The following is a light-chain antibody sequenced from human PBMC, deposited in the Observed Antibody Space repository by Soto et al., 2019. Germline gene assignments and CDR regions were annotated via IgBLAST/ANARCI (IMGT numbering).Light chain of an antibody. CDR3: SSYAGSSNLGV. V-gene: IGLV2-8*01. Sequence: QSALTQPPSASGSPGQSVTISCTGTSSDVGGYNYVSWYQQHPGRAPKLMIYEVSKRPSGVPDRFSGSKSGNTASLTVSGRQPEDEADYYCSSYAGSSNLGVFGGGTKLTVL. J-gene: IGLJ2*01. CDR1: SSDVGGYNY. CDR2: EVS.